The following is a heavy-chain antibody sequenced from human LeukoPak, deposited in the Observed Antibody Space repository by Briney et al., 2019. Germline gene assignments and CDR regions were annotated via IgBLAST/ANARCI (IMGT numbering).Heavy chain of an antibody. Sequence: ASVKVSCKASGHTGYYMHWVRQAHGQGLEWMGWINPNSGGTNYAQKFQGRVTMTRDTSISTAYMELSRLRSDDAAVYYCAREVLAKNYGLDVWGQGTTVTVSS. J-gene: IGHJ6*02. CDR2: INPNSGGT. CDR1: GHTGYY. V-gene: IGHV1-2*02. CDR3: AREVLAKNYGLDV. D-gene: IGHD2-8*02.